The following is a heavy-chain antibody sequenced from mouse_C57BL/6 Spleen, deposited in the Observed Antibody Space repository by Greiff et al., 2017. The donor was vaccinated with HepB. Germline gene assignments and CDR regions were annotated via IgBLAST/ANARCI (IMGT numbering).Heavy chain of an antibody. D-gene: IGHD4-1*01. V-gene: IGHV10-1*01. J-gene: IGHJ2*01. CDR2: IRSKSNNYAT. CDR1: GFSFNTYA. CDR3: VRHHLGLDY. Sequence: DVKLVESGGGLVQPKGSLKLSCAASGFSFNTYAMNWVRQAPGKGLEWVARIRSKSNNYATYYAESVKDRFTISRDDSESMLYLQMNNLKTEDTAMYYCVRHHLGLDYWGQGTTLTVSS.